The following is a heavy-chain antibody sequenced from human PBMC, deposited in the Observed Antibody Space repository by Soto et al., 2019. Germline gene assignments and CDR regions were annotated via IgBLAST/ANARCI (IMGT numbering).Heavy chain of an antibody. D-gene: IGHD2-15*01. CDR2: INHSGST. V-gene: IGHV4-34*01. Sequence: SETLSLTCAVYGGSFSGYYWSWIRQPPGKGLEWIGEINHSGSTNYNPSLKSRVTISVDTSKNQFSLKLSSVTAADTAVYYCARDLLDCSGGSCYSVPFDYWGQGTLVTVSS. CDR1: GGSFSGYY. J-gene: IGHJ4*02. CDR3: ARDLLDCSGGSCYSVPFDY.